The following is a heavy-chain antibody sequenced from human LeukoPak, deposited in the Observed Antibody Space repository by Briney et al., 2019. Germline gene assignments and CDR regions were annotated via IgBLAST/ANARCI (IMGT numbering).Heavy chain of an antibody. CDR2: ISVSGDRT. CDR1: GFTFSSYA. CDR3: AKGDPVGATTNVHFDF. V-gene: IGHV3-23*01. Sequence: PGGSLRLSCAASGFTFSSYAMNWFRQTPGKGLAWVSTISVSGDRTYDADSVKGRFTISRDNSKSTVYLQMNSLRAEDTAVYYCAKGDPVGATTNVHFDFWGQGTLVTVSS. D-gene: IGHD1-26*01. J-gene: IGHJ4*02.